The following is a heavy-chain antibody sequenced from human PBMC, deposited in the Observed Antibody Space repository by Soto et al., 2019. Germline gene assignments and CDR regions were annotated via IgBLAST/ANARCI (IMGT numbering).Heavy chain of an antibody. Sequence: QVQLVESGGGLVKTGGSLRLSCAASGFTFSDYYMIWIRQAPGKGLEWVSYISGIGSTVYYADSVKGRFTISRDNAMNSLYLEMYTLRPEDTAVYYCARVYGPRPYYFDCWGQGTRVTGSS. CDR3: ARVYGPRPYYFDC. CDR2: ISGIGSTV. CDR1: GFTFSDYY. D-gene: IGHD4-17*01. J-gene: IGHJ4*02. V-gene: IGHV3-11*01.